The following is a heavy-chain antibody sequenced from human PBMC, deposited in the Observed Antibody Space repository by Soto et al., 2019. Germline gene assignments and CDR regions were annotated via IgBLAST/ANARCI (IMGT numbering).Heavy chain of an antibody. V-gene: IGHV3-23*01. J-gene: IGHJ6*02. Sequence: GGSLRLSCAASGFTFSSYAMSWVRQAPGKGLEWVSAISGSGGSTYYADSVKGRFTISRDNSKNTLYLQMNSLRAEDTAVYYCAKFGEVTAYYYYGMDVWGQGTTVTVSS. CDR2: ISGSGGST. CDR1: GFTFSSYA. CDR3: AKFGEVTAYYYYGMDV. D-gene: IGHD3-10*01.